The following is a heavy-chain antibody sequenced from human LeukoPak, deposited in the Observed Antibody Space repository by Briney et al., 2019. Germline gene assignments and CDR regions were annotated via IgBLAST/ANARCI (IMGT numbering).Heavy chain of an antibody. CDR2: ISSSSSYI. Sequence: PGGSLRLSCAASGFTFSSYAMSWVRQAPGKGLEWVSSISSSSSYIYYADSVKGRFTISRDNAKNPLYLQMNSLRAEDTAVYYCARESDHSVSQVDFDLWGQGTMVTVSS. V-gene: IGHV3-21*01. D-gene: IGHD1-14*01. J-gene: IGHJ3*01. CDR3: ARESDHSVSQVDFDL. CDR1: GFTFSSYA.